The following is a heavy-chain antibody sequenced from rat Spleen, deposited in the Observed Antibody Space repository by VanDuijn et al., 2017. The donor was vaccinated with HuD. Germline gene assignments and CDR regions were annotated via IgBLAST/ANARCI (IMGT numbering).Heavy chain of an antibody. Sequence: EVQLVESGGGLVQPGGSLKLSCAASGFTFSDYYMAWVRQAPTKGLEWVASISPSGGSTYYRDSVKGRFTVSRDNAKSTLYLQMDSLRSEDTATYYCTRDRYGGSAYNWFAYWGQGTLVTVSS. CDR2: ISPSGGST. V-gene: IGHV5-27*01. CDR1: GFTFSDYY. CDR3: TRDRYGGSAYNWFAY. J-gene: IGHJ3*01. D-gene: IGHD1-11*01.